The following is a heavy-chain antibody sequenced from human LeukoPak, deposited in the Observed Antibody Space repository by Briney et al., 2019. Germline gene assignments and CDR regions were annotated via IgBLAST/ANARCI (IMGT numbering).Heavy chain of an antibody. J-gene: IGHJ4*02. Sequence: GGSLRLSCAASGFTFSSYTMSWVRQAPGKGLEWVSTITTSDGNTYYADSVKGRFTVSRDNSKNTLFLQMNSLRAEDTAVYYCARRLSGRVDSWGQGTLVTVSS. D-gene: IGHD2-15*01. CDR2: ITTSDGNT. V-gene: IGHV3-23*01. CDR3: ARRLSGRVDS. CDR1: GFTFSSYT.